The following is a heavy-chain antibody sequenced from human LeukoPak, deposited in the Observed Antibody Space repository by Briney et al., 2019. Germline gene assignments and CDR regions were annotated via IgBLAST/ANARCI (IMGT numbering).Heavy chain of an antibody. Sequence: SETLSLTCAVYGGPFRGYYWRWTRQPPGKALEWSGEINHSGCTNYNPSLKSRVTISVDTSTHQFSLKLSSVTAADTAVYYCAKARRIVVVPAARVYGMDVWGKGTTVTVSS. CDR3: AKARRIVVVPAARVYGMDV. D-gene: IGHD2-2*01. CDR1: GGPFRGYY. V-gene: IGHV4-34*01. J-gene: IGHJ6*04. CDR2: INHSGCT.